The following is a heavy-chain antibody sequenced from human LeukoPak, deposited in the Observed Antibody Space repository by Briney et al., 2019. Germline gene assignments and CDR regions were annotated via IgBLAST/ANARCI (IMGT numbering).Heavy chain of an antibody. D-gene: IGHD3-10*01. Sequence: PSETLSLTCAVYGGSFSGYYWSWIRQPPGKGLEWIWEINHSGSTNYNPSLKSRVTISVDTSKNQFSLKLSSVTAADTAVYYCARGRRITMVRGARNWFDPWGQGTLVTVSS. CDR3: ARGRRITMVRGARNWFDP. J-gene: IGHJ5*02. CDR1: GGSFSGYY. V-gene: IGHV4-34*01. CDR2: INHSGST.